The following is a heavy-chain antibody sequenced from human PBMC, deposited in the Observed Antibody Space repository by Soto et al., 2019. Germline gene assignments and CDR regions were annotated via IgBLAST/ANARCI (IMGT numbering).Heavy chain of an antibody. CDR3: ARPRLQRTLDFDY. CDR1: GGSISSSSYY. D-gene: IGHD4-4*01. Sequence: SETLSLTCTVLGGSISSSSYYWGWIRQPPGKGLEWIGSIYYSGSTYYNPSLKSRVTISVDTSKNQFSLKLSSVTAADTAVYYCARPRLQRTLDFDYWGQGTLVTVSS. V-gene: IGHV4-39*01. CDR2: IYYSGST. J-gene: IGHJ4*02.